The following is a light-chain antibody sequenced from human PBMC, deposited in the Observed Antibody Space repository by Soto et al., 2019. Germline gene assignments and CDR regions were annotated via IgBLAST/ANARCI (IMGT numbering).Light chain of an antibody. J-gene: IGKJ4*01. CDR1: QSMYNN. Sequence: EIVMTQSPATLSVSPGERATLSCRASQSMYNNLAWYQQKPGQAPRLLIYFASTRATGIPARFSGSGSGTEFTLTISSQQSEDFAVYYCQQYNNWPLTFGGGTKVEI. V-gene: IGKV3-15*01. CDR3: QQYNNWPLT. CDR2: FAS.